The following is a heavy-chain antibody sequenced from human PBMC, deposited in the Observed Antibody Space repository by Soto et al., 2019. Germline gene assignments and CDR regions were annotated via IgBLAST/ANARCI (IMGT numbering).Heavy chain of an antibody. CDR2: ISGSGGST. D-gene: IGHD3-22*01. J-gene: IGHJ4*02. V-gene: IGHV3-23*01. Sequence: PGGSLRLSSAASGFTFSSYAMSWVRQAPGKGLEWVSAISGSGGSTYYADSVKGRFTISRDNSKNTLYLQMNSLRAEDTAVYYCAKFLRYYDSSGYYGSYYFDYWGQGTLVTVSS. CDR1: GFTFSSYA. CDR3: AKFLRYYDSSGYYGSYYFDY.